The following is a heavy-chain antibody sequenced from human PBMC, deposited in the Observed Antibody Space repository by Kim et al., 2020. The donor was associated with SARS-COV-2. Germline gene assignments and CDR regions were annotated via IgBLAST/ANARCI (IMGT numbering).Heavy chain of an antibody. D-gene: IGHD1-26*01. CDR2: ITWDSRRI. J-gene: IGHJ6*02. Sequence: GGSLRLSCEASGFIFDDYAMHWVRQAPGKGLEWVSGITWDSRRIGYADSVKGRFTISRDNAKKSLHLQLNSLRPEDTAFYFCAQDIVGHRSVYFYGMDVWGQGPPVTVSS. CDR1: GFIFDDYA. V-gene: IGHV3-9*01. CDR3: AQDIVGHRSVYFYGMDV.